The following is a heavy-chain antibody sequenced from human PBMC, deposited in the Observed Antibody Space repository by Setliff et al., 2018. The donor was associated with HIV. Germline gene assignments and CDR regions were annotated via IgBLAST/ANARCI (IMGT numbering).Heavy chain of an antibody. CDR3: ARDLAEMDFFDS. Sequence: ETLSLTCAVYGGSFSDYYWTWIRQSPGKGLEWMANIKEDGGEKYYVDSVKGRFTISRDNTKNSLYLQMNSLRVEDTAVYYCARDLAEMDFFDSWGQGTLVTVSS. V-gene: IGHV3-7*01. CDR2: IKEDGGEK. J-gene: IGHJ4*02. CDR1: GGSFSDYY.